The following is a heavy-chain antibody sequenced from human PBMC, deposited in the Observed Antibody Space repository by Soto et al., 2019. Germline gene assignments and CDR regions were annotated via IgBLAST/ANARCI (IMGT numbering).Heavy chain of an antibody. CDR2: INHSGST. Sequence: PSETLSLTCAVYGGSFSCYYWSWIRQPPGKGLEWIGEINHSGSTNYNPSLKSRVTISVDTSKNQFSLRLSSVTAADTAVYYCANVGATNWFDPWGQGTLVTVSS. J-gene: IGHJ5*02. CDR1: GGSFSCYY. D-gene: IGHD1-26*01. CDR3: ANVGATNWFDP. V-gene: IGHV4-34*01.